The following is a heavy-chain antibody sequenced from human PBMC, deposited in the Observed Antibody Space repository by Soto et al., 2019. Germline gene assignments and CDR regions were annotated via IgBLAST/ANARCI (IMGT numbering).Heavy chain of an antibody. CDR3: AKENGYSSSRGGMDV. D-gene: IGHD6-13*01. V-gene: IGHV3-23*01. CDR2: ISGSGGST. CDR1: GFTFSSYA. Sequence: EVQLLEYGGGLVQPGGSLRLSCAASGFTFSSYAMSGVRQARGKGLEWVSAISGSGGSTYYADSVKGRFTISRDNSKNTLYLQMNSLRAEDTAVYYCAKENGYSSSRGGMDVWGQGTTVTVSS. J-gene: IGHJ6*02.